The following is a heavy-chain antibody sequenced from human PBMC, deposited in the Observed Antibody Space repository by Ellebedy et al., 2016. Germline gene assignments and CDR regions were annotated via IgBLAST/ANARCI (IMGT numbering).Heavy chain of an antibody. D-gene: IGHD3-3*01. V-gene: IGHV3-23*01. CDR1: GFTFSSYA. CDR2: ISGSGGST. Sequence: GGSLRLXXAASGFTFSSYAMSWVRQAPGKGLEWVSAISGSGGSTYYADSVKGRFTISRDNSKNTLYLQMNSLRAEDTAVYYCAKEVEYDFWSGYRTDYWGQGTLVTVSS. CDR3: AKEVEYDFWSGYRTDY. J-gene: IGHJ4*02.